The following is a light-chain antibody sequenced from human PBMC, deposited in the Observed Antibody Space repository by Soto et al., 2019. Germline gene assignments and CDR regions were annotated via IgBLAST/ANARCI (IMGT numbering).Light chain of an antibody. V-gene: IGKV3-11*01. CDR3: QQRSSWPIT. CDR1: QSVSSY. CDR2: DAS. J-gene: IGKJ5*01. Sequence: EIVLTQSPATLSLSPGERITLSCRARQSVSSYLAWYQQKPGQAPRLLIYDASNRATGIPARFSGSGSGTDFTLTISSLEPEDFAVYYCQQRSSWPITFGQGTRLEIK.